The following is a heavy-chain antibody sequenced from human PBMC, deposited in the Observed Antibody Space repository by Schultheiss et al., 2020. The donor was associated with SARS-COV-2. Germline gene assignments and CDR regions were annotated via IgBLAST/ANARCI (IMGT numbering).Heavy chain of an antibody. CDR2: ISYDGSNK. J-gene: IGHJ4*02. D-gene: IGHD2-15*01. CDR1: GFIFSSYW. Sequence: GGSLRLSCAASGFIFSSYWMHWVRQAPGKGLEWVTVISYDGSNKYYADSVKGRFTISRDNAKNSLYLQMNSLRAEDTAVYYCAKDTSGGSDLEYWGQGTLVTVSS. CDR3: AKDTSGGSDLEY. V-gene: IGHV3-30*18.